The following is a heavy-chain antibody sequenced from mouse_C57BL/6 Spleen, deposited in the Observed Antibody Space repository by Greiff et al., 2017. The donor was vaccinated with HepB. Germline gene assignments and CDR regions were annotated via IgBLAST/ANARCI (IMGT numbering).Heavy chain of an antibody. J-gene: IGHJ4*01. CDR1: GYTFTSYW. V-gene: IGHV1-64*01. CDR3: ARFDGYDAMDY. Sequence: QVQLQQPGAELVKPGASVKLSCKASGYTFTSYWMHWVKQRPGQGLEWIGMIHPNSGSTNYNEKFKSKATLTVDKSSSTAYMQLSSLTSEDSAVYYCARFDGYDAMDYWGQGTSVTVSS. D-gene: IGHD2-3*01. CDR2: IHPNSGST.